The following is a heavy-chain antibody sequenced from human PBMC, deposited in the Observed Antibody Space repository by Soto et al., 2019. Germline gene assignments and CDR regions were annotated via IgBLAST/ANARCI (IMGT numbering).Heavy chain of an antibody. D-gene: IGHD3-3*01. CDR1: GFTFSSYA. V-gene: IGHV3-23*01. Sequence: GGSLRLSCAASGFTFSSYAMSWVRQAPGKGLEWVSAISGSGGSTYYADSVKGRFTISRDNSKNTLYLQMNSLRAEDTAVYYCAKELHTYYDFWSDYSKLTMDVWGKGTTVTVSS. CDR2: ISGSGGST. J-gene: IGHJ6*03. CDR3: AKELHTYYDFWSDYSKLTMDV.